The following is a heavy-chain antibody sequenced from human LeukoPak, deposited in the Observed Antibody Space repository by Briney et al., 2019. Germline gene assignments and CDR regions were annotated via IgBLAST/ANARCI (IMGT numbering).Heavy chain of an antibody. Sequence: GGSLRLSCAASGFTFSSYSMDWVRQAPGKGLEWVSAVSGSGDEKYYADSAKGRFTISRDNAKNTLYLEMISLRAEDTASYYCARSCDASGFYLYAFDIWGPGTMVTVSS. CDR3: ARSCDASGFYLYAFDI. CDR2: VSGSGDEK. V-gene: IGHV3-23*01. J-gene: IGHJ3*02. D-gene: IGHD3-22*01. CDR1: GFTFSSYS.